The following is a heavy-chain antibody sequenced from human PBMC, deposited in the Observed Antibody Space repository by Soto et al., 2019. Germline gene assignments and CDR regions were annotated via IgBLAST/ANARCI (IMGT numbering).Heavy chain of an antibody. CDR3: ARTTTLENYFDY. CDR1: GGSFSSYY. D-gene: IGHD2-15*01. J-gene: IGHJ4*02. CDR2: IHYTGSI. Sequence: SETLSLTCTVSGGSFSSYYWSWIRQPPGKGLEWIGYIHYTGSIIYNPSLKSRVTMSVDMSMKQFSLKLNSVTAADAAVYYCARTTTLENYFDYWGQGTLVTVSS. V-gene: IGHV4-59*01.